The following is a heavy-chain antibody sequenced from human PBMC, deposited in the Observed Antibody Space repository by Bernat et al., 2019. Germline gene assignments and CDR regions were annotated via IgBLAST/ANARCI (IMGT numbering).Heavy chain of an antibody. CDR2: INAGNGNT. Sequence: QVQLVQSGAEVKKPGASVKVSCKASGYTFTSYAMHWVRQAPGQRLEWMGWINAGNGNTKYSQKFQGRVTITRDTSASTAYMELSSLRSEDTAVYYCARPANRYGNKIYEYFPHWGQGTLVTVSS. CDR3: ARPANRYGNKIYEYFPH. CDR1: GYTFTSYA. D-gene: IGHD5-24*01. V-gene: IGHV1-3*01. J-gene: IGHJ1*01.